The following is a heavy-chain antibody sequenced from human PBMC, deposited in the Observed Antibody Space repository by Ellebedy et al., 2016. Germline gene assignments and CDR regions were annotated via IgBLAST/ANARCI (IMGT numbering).Heavy chain of an antibody. D-gene: IGHD2-8*01. CDR3: ARSLAVVLMVYDS. J-gene: IGHJ4*02. CDR2: IYYTGSP. CDR1: GDTISSSRYY. Sequence: SETLSLTXSVSGDTISSSRYYWGWIRQPPGKGLEWIGSIYYTGSPYYNPSLRSRVTISVETFKNQLSLKLTSVTATDTAVYYCARSLAVVLMVYDSWGQGTLVTVSS. V-gene: IGHV4-39*01.